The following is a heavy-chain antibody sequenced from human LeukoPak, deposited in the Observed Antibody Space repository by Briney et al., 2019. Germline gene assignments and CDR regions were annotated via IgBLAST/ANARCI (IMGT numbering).Heavy chain of an antibody. CDR3: ARGDTKYCSSASCHNPFDQ. CDR1: GVTFSSSW. V-gene: IGHV3-48*04. J-gene: IGHJ4*02. Sequence: GGSLRLSCAASGVTFSSSWMSWVRQAPGKGLECVSYITSSGYSTIYYADSVKGRFTISRDNAKNSLNLQMNSLRAEDTAVYYCARGDTKYCSSASCHNPFDQWGQGTLVTVSS. CDR2: ITSSGYSTI. D-gene: IGHD2-2*02.